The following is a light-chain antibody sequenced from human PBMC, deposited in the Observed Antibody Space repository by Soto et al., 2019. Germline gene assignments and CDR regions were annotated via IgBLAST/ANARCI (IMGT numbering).Light chain of an antibody. Sequence: EIVMTQSPATLSVSPGERATLSCRASQSVSSNLAWYQQKPGQAPRLLIYGASTRATGIPARFSGSGSGTEFPRTISSLQSEDFEVYYCQQYNNWPPWTFGQGTKVEIK. J-gene: IGKJ1*01. CDR2: GAS. CDR1: QSVSSN. V-gene: IGKV3-15*01. CDR3: QQYNNWPPWT.